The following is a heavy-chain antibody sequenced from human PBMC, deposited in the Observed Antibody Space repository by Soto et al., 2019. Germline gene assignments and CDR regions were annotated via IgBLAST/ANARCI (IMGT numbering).Heavy chain of an antibody. Sequence: QVQLVESGGDVVQPGRSLRLSCAASGFILSNYDMHWVRQAPGKGLEWLAVFSPDGSKICHGDSVKGRFTISRDLSKNTLYLQMMNLMPEDMGVDFSAREFTPEIAFDYWGQGTLVTVSS. CDR3: AREFTPEIAFDY. CDR1: GFILSNYD. V-gene: IGHV3-30*04. CDR2: FSPDGSKI. D-gene: IGHD6-13*01. J-gene: IGHJ4*02.